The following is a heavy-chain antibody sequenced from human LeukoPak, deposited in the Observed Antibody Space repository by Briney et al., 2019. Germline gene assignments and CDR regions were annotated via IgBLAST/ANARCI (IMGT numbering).Heavy chain of an antibody. D-gene: IGHD6-6*01. CDR3: ARGEYSSSLFDY. Sequence: PSETLSLTCTVSGGSISSSSYYWSWIRQPPGKGLEWIGYIYYSGSTNYNPSLKSRVTISVDTSKNQFSLKLSSVTAADTAVYYCARGEYSSSLFDYWGQGTLVTVSS. V-gene: IGHV4-61*01. CDR1: GGSISSSSYY. CDR2: IYYSGST. J-gene: IGHJ4*02.